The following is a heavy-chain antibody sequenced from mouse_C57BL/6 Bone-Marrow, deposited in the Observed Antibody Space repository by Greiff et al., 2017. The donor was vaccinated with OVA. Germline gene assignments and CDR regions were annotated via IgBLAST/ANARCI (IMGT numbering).Heavy chain of an antibody. CDR2: IHPSDSDT. D-gene: IGHD1-1*01. CDR3: ASQHYYGSSYFDY. Sequence: VQQQQSGADLVKPGASVKVSCKASGSTFTSYWMHWVKQRPGQGLEWIGRIHPSDSDTNYNQKFKGKATLTVDKSSSTAYMQLSSLTSEDSAVDYCASQHYYGSSYFDYWGKGTTRTVSA. V-gene: IGHV1-74*01. J-gene: IGHJ2*01. CDR1: GSTFTSYW.